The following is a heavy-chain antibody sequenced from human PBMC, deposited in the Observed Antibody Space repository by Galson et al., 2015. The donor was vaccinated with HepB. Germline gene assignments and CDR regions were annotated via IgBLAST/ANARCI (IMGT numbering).Heavy chain of an antibody. CDR3: AKDKAVVDSYGMDV. Sequence: SLRLSCAASGFTFSSYGMHWVRQAPGKGLEWVAFIRYDGSNKYYADSVKGRFTISRDNSKNTLYLQMNSLRAEDTAVYYCAKDKAVVDSYGMDVWGQGTTVTVSS. CDR1: GFTFSSYG. J-gene: IGHJ6*02. D-gene: IGHD3-22*01. V-gene: IGHV3-30*02. CDR2: IRYDGSNK.